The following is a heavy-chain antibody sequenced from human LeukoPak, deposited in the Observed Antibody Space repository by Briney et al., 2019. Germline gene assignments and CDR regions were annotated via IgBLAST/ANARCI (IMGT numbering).Heavy chain of an antibody. CDR2: VISHSGGT. CDR3: ARGYNYGHDY. Sequence: ASVKVSCKASGYTFSGYNMHWVRQAPGQGLEWMGRVISHSGGTNYAPRFQGRVTMTRDTSPSTAYMELSRLKSDDTAVYYCARGYNYGHDYWGQGTLVTVSS. J-gene: IGHJ4*02. CDR1: GYTFSGYN. D-gene: IGHD5-18*01. V-gene: IGHV1-2*06.